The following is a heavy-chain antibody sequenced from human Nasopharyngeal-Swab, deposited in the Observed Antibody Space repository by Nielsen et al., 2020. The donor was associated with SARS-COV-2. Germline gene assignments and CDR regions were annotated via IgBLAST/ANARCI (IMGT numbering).Heavy chain of an antibody. J-gene: IGHJ4*02. CDR1: GGSISSSSYY. Sequence: ESLKISCTVSGGSISSSSYYWGWIRQPPGKGLEWIGSIYYSGSTYYNPSLKSRVTISVDTSKNQFSLKLSSVTAADTAVYYCARRTYYYDSGSYYNYFDYWGQETLVTVSS. V-gene: IGHV4-39*01. CDR2: IYYSGST. D-gene: IGHD3-10*01. CDR3: ARRTYYYDSGSYYNYFDY.